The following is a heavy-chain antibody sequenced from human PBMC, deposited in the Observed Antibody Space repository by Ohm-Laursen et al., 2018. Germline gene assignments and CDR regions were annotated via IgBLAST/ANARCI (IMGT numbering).Heavy chain of an antibody. CDR2: VDPEDGET. CDR1: GYTFTSYD. Sequence: ASVKVSCKASGYTFTSYDINWVRQAPGKGLEWMGLVDPEDGETIYAEKFQGRVTITADTSTDTAYMELSSLRSEDTAVYYCAALDYDFWSGYSWFDPWGQGTLVTVSS. D-gene: IGHD3-3*01. J-gene: IGHJ5*02. CDR3: AALDYDFWSGYSWFDP. V-gene: IGHV1-69-2*01.